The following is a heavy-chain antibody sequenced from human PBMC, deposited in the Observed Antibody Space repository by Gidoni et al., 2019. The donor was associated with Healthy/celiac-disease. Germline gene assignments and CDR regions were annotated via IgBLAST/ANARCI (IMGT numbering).Heavy chain of an antibody. V-gene: IGHV3-21*01. CDR1: GFTFSSYS. Sequence: EVQLVESGGGLVKPGGSQRLSCAASGFTFSSYSMNWVRQAPGKGLEWVSSIRSSSSYIYYADSVKGRFTISRDNAKNSLYLQMNSLRAEDTAVYYCAREGVVAANDYWGQGTLVTVSS. J-gene: IGHJ4*02. D-gene: IGHD2-15*01. CDR2: IRSSSSYI. CDR3: AREGVVAANDY.